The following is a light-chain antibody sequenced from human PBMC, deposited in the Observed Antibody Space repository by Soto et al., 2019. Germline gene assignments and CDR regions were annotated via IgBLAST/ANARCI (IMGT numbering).Light chain of an antibody. J-gene: IGLJ2*01. CDR1: GGSIASNY. CDR2: ADD. CDR3: QSYGATHVV. Sequence: NFMLTQPHSVSASPGKTVTISCAGSGGSIASNYVQWYQQRPGSAPTPVIYADDQRPSGVPDRFSGSLDISSNSASLTISGLTPEDEADYYCQSYGATHVVFGGGTQLTVL. V-gene: IGLV6-57*02.